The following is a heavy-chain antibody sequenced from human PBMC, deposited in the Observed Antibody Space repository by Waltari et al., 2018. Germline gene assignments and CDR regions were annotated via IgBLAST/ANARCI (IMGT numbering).Heavy chain of an antibody. CDR1: GYTFTSYA. D-gene: IGHD6-6*01. V-gene: IGHV1-3*01. CDR3: ARDLGRVIAARRYNWFDP. J-gene: IGHJ5*02. Sequence: QVQLVQSGAEVKKPGASVKVSCKASGYTFTSYAMHWVRQAPGQRLEWMGWINAGNGNTKYSQKFQGRVTITRDTSASTAYMELSSLRSEDTAVYYCARDLGRVIAARRYNWFDPWGQGTLVTVSS. CDR2: INAGNGNT.